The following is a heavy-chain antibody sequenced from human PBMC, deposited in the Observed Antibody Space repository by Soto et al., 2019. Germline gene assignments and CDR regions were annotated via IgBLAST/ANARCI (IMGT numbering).Heavy chain of an antibody. J-gene: IGHJ5*02. V-gene: IGHV3-33*01. CDR1: GFTFSSYV. CDR3: ARGSIAVAGTFFDP. Sequence: PGGSLRLSCAASGFTFSSYVMHWVRQAPGKGLEWVAVIWYDGSNKYYADSVKGRFTISRDNSKNTLYLQMNSLRAEDTAVYYCARGSIAVAGTFFDPWGQGTLVTVSS. CDR2: IWYDGSNK. D-gene: IGHD6-19*01.